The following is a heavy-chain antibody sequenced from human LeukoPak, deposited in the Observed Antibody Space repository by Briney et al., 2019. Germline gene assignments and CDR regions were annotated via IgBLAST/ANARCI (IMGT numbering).Heavy chain of an antibody. CDR3: ARDGTYGSGSPM. V-gene: IGHV1-69*05. Sequence: SVKVSCKASGGTFSGYAISWVRQAPGQGLEWMGRIIPIFGTANYAQKFQGRVTITTDESTSTAYMELSSLRSEDTAVYYCARDGTYGSGSPMWGQGTLVTVSS. CDR2: IIPIFGTA. J-gene: IGHJ4*02. D-gene: IGHD3-10*01. CDR1: GGTFSGYA.